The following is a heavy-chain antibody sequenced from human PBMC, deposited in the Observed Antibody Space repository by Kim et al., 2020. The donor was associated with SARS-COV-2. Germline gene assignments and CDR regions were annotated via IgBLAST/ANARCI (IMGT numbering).Heavy chain of an antibody. V-gene: IGHV3-23*01. D-gene: IGHD3-10*01. CDR3: AKDPVSTVREPQNDY. CDR1: GFTFSSYA. Sequence: GGSLRLSCAASGFTFSSYAMSWVRQAPGKGLEWVSAISGIGGSTYYADSVKGRFTISRDNSKNTLYLQMNSLRAEDTAVYYCAKDPVSTVREPQNDYWGQGTLVTVSS. J-gene: IGHJ4*02. CDR2: ISGIGGST.